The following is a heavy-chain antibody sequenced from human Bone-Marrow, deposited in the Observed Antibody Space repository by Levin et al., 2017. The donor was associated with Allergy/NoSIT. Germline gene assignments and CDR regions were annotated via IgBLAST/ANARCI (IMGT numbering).Heavy chain of an antibody. CDR1: GFTFSSYW. V-gene: IGHV3-7*01. D-gene: IGHD3-10*01. J-gene: IGHJ6*02. Sequence: GESLKISCAASGFTFSSYWMSWVRQAPGKGLEWVANIKQDGSEKYYVDSVKGRFTISRDNAKNSLYLQMNSLRAEDTAVYYCARGSTYYYGSGSYRRFYYYYGMDVWGQGTTVTVSS. CDR3: ARGSTYYYGSGSYRRFYYYYGMDV. CDR2: IKQDGSEK.